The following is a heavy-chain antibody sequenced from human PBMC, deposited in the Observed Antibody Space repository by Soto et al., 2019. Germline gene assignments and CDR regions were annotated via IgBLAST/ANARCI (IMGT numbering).Heavy chain of an antibody. Sequence: QVQLVQSGAEVKKPGASVKVSCKASGYTFTSYDINWVRQATGQGLEWMGWMNPNSGNTGYAQKFQGRVTMTRNTSINTAYMELSSLGSEDPAVYYCGRGRTTNRYYYVDVWGKGTTVTVSS. CDR3: GRGRTTNRYYYVDV. CDR1: GYTFTSYD. CDR2: MNPNSGNT. V-gene: IGHV1-8*01. D-gene: IGHD4-17*01. J-gene: IGHJ6*03.